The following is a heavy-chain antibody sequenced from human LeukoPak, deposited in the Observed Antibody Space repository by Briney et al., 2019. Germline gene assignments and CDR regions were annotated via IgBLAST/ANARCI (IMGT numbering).Heavy chain of an antibody. CDR3: ARDFAGFFDY. J-gene: IGHJ4*02. D-gene: IGHD6-13*01. CDR2: ISSSSSYI. V-gene: IGHV3-21*01. CDR1: GFTFSSYS. Sequence: GGSLRLSCAASGFTFSSYSMNWVRQAPGKGLEWVSSISSSSSYIYYADSVKGRFTISRDNAKNSPYLQMNSLRAEDTAVYYCARDFAGFFDYWGQGTLVTVSS.